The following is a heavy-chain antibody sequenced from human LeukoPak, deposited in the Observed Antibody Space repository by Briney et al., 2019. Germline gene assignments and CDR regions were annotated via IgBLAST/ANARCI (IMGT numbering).Heavy chain of an antibody. Sequence: ASVKVSCKVSGYTLTELSMHWVRQAPGKGLEWMGGFDPEDGETIYAQKFQGRVTMTEDTSTDTAYMELSSLRSEDTAVYYYATDRVVRGVINGDYYYYYGMDVWGQGTTVTVSS. CDR2: FDPEDGET. J-gene: IGHJ6*02. V-gene: IGHV1-24*01. D-gene: IGHD3-10*01. CDR1: GYTLTELS. CDR3: ATDRVVRGVINGDYYYYYGMDV.